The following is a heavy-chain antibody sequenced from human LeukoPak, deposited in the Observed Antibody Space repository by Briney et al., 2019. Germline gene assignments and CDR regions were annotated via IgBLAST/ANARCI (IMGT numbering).Heavy chain of an antibody. D-gene: IGHD1-1*01. J-gene: IGHJ4*02. CDR2: ISSSSSYK. Sequence: KPGGSLRLSCVASGFTFSSYSMNWVRQAPGKGLEWVSSISSSSSYKYHTDSVKGRFTISRDNAKNSLYLQMNSLRAEDTAVYYCARSAAGTYYWGQGTLVTVSS. V-gene: IGHV3-21*01. CDR1: GFTFSSYS. CDR3: ARSAAGTYY.